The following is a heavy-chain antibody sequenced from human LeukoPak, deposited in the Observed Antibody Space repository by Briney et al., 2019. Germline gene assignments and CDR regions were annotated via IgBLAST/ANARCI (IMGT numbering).Heavy chain of an antibody. CDR1: GGSISNYY. CDR2: IYTSGGT. D-gene: IGHD6-19*01. Sequence: SETLSLTCTVSGGSISNYYWTWIRQPAGKGLEWIGRIYTSGGTNYNPSLKSRVTMSVDTSTNQFSLKLSSVTAADTAMYYCARAAECSSGWYLFDFWGQGILVTVSA. CDR3: ARAAECSSGWYLFDF. J-gene: IGHJ4*02. V-gene: IGHV4-4*07.